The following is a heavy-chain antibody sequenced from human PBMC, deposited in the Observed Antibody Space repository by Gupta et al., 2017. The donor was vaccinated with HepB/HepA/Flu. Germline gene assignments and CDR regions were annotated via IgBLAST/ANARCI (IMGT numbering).Heavy chain of an antibody. CDR2: HYNFGST. D-gene: IGHD2-21*01. CDR3: ATDTDSYYRADW. V-gene: IGHV3-66*01. J-gene: IGHJ4*02. CDR1: GIIFTNSY. Sequence: EVRLVESGGGLVQPGESLRLSCAASGIIFTNSYLSWVRQAPEKGLEWCAMHYNFGSTYTADSVKGRFIISRDNFKNTLNHQMNSLVSDDTAVYYCATDTDSYYRADWWGQGTLVTVSS.